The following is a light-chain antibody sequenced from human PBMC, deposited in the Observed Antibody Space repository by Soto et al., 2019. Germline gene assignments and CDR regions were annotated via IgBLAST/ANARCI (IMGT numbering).Light chain of an antibody. CDR2: GAS. CDR1: QSVSSSH. V-gene: IGKV3-20*01. Sequence: EIVLTQSPGTLSLSPGERATLSCRASQSVSSSHLAWYQQKPGQAPRLVIYGASSRATGIPDRFSGSGSGTDFTLSIRRLEPEDFAVYYCQRYGSSPMYTFGQGTKLEIK. CDR3: QRYGSSPMYT. J-gene: IGKJ2*01.